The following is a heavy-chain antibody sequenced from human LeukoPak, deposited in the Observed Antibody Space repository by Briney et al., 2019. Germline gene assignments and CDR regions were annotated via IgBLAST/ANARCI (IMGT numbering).Heavy chain of an antibody. V-gene: IGHV4-39*07. Sequence: SETLSLTCTVSGGSISSSSYYWGWIRQPPGKGLEWIGSIYYSGSTNYNPSLKSRVTISVDTSKNQFSLKLSSVTAADTAVYYCARGSTYYYDSSGPKDFDYWGQGTLVTVSS. J-gene: IGHJ4*02. CDR2: IYYSGST. CDR1: GGSISSSSYY. CDR3: ARGSTYYYDSSGPKDFDY. D-gene: IGHD3-22*01.